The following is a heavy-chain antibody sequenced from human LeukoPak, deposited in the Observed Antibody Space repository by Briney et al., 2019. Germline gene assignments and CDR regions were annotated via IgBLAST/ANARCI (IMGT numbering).Heavy chain of an antibody. Sequence: PGGSLRLSCSASEFTFSSFSMSWVRQAPGKGLEWVSAISASGGSSYYADSMKGRFTVSRDNSKNTLYLQLNSLTAEDPAVYYCAKSHERTSCFYFDYWGQGTLVTVSS. V-gene: IGHV3-23*01. J-gene: IGHJ4*02. CDR1: EFTFSSFS. D-gene: IGHD2-15*01. CDR2: ISASGGSS. CDR3: AKSHERTSCFYFDY.